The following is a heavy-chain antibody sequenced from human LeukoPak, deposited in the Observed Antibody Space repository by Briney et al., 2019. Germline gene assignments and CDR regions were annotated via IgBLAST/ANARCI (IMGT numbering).Heavy chain of an antibody. CDR1: GFTFSSYS. J-gene: IGHJ5*02. D-gene: IGHD3-10*01. V-gene: IGHV3-21*01. Sequence: GGSLRLSCAASGFTFSSYSMNWVRQAPGKGLEWVSSISSSSSYIYNADSVKGRFIISRDNAKNSLYLQMNSLRAEDTAVYYCARDSRITMVRGGGNWFDPWGQGTLVTVSS. CDR3: ARDSRITMVRGGGNWFDP. CDR2: ISSSSSYI.